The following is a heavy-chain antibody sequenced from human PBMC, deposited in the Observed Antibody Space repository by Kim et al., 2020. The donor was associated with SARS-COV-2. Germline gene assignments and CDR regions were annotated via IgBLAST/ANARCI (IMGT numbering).Heavy chain of an antibody. V-gene: IGHV3-23*01. CDR2: ISGSGGTT. D-gene: IGHD3-22*01. CDR3: AKDKYASSGSRYDY. Sequence: GGSLRLSCAASGFAFSSYAMSWVRQAPGKGLEWVSAISGSGGTTYYPDSVKGRFSISRDNSKNTLYMQMNSLRAEDTAVYYCAKDKYASSGSRYDYWGQGTLVTVSS. J-gene: IGHJ4*02. CDR1: GFAFSSYA.